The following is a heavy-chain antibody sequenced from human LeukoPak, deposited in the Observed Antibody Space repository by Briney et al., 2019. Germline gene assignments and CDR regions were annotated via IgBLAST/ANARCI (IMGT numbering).Heavy chain of an antibody. V-gene: IGHV3-23*01. Sequence: GGSLRLSCLTSGFTLSTNAMSWVRQAPGKGLEWISGISGSGASTYYADSVKGRFTISRDNSKNTLYLQMNSLRDEDTAVYYCARGSRGYSYGWGQGTLVTVSS. CDR1: GFTLSTNA. D-gene: IGHD5-18*01. CDR2: ISGSGAST. CDR3: ARGSRGYSYG. J-gene: IGHJ4*02.